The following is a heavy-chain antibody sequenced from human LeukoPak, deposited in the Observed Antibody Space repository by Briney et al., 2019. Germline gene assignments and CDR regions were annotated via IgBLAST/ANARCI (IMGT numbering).Heavy chain of an antibody. Sequence: PGGSLRLSCAASGFTFSSYAMSWVRQAPGKGLEWVSAISGSGGSTYYADSVKGRFTISRDNAKNSLYLQMNSLRAEDTAVYYCARAFGSGYYYYYYMDVWGKGTTVTVSS. V-gene: IGHV3-23*01. D-gene: IGHD3-10*01. CDR2: ISGSGGST. J-gene: IGHJ6*03. CDR3: ARAFGSGYYYYYYMDV. CDR1: GFTFSSYA.